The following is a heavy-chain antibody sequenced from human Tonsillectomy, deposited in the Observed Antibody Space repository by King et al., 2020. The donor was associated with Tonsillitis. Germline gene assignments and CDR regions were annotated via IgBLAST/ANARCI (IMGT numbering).Heavy chain of an antibody. J-gene: IGHJ4*02. Sequence: VQLVESGGGLVQPGGSLRLSCSASGFTFSNYAFHWVRQAPGKGLESVSAISTNGGSTYYADSVKGRITISRDNSKNTLYLQMSSLRPEDTALYYCVKETVTAMTRGQGRLVTVSS. D-gene: IGHD2-21*02. CDR3: VKETVTAMT. CDR2: ISTNGGST. CDR1: GFTFSNYA. V-gene: IGHV3-64D*06.